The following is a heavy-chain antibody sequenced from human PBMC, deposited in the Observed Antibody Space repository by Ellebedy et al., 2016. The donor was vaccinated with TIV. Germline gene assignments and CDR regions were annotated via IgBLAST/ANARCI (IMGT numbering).Heavy chain of an antibody. CDR1: GVSISRDY. CDR3: ARTFTERLEGLTTHWVLDY. V-gene: IGHV4-59*01. CDR2: IHHRGST. D-gene: IGHD4-11*01. Sequence: SETLSLTCSVSGVSISRDYWSWIQQPPGKGLEWIGFIHHRGSTYYNPSLKSRVTISVDTSKNQFSLNLSSVTAADTALYYCARTFTERLEGLTTHWVLDYWGQGTLVTASS. J-gene: IGHJ4*02.